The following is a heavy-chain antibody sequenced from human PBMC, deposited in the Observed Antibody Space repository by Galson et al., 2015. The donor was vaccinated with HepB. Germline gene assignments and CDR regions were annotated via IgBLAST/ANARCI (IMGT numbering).Heavy chain of an antibody. D-gene: IGHD6-13*01. V-gene: IGHV3-9*01. CDR1: GFNFDNYA. CDR3: AKGPGAAAGKGYFQH. J-gene: IGHJ1*01. CDR2: VSWNSGNI. Sequence: SLRLSCAASGFNFDNYAMHWVRRAPGKGLEWVSGVSWNSGNIDHADSVKGRFTISRDNAKDSLYLQMNSLTVEDTASYYCAKGPGAAAGKGYFQHWGQGILVIVSS.